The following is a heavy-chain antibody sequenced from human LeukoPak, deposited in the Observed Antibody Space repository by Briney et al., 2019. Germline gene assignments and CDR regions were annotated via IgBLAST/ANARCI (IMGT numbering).Heavy chain of an antibody. Sequence: ASVKVSCKASGYTFTSYGISWVRQAPGQGLEWMGRISAYNGNTNYARKLQGRVTMTTDTSTSTAYMELRSLRSDDTAVYYCARSLGDVVVVAALTPYYFDYWGQGTLVTVSS. CDR2: ISAYNGNT. D-gene: IGHD2-15*01. CDR3: ARSLGDVVVVAALTPYYFDY. J-gene: IGHJ4*02. CDR1: GYTFTSYG. V-gene: IGHV1-18*01.